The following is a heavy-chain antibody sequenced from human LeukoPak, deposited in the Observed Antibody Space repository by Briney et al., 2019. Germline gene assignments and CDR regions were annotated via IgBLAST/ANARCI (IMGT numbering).Heavy chain of an antibody. V-gene: IGHV1-2*02. CDR2: INCNSGGT. D-gene: IGHD5-18*01. CDR3: ARVDGYIQLWSLDY. Sequence: ASVKVSCKASGYTFIGHYMHWVRQAPGQGLEWMGWINCNSGGTNYAQKFQGRVTMTRDTSTTTVYMELSSLRSDDTAVYYCARVDGYIQLWSLDYWGQGTLVTVSS. CDR1: GYTFIGHY. J-gene: IGHJ4*02.